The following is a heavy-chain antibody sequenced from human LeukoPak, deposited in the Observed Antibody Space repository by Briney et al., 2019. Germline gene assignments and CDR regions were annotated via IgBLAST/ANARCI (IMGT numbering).Heavy chain of an antibody. J-gene: IGHJ4*02. CDR2: ISRRDDYT. CDR3: ANDYRSGSFHDF. Sequence: GGSLGLSCAASGFAFSNYAMSWVRQPPGKGLEWVSVISRRDDYTYYADSVKGRFTISRDNSKNTLYLQMNTLRAEDTAVYYCANDYRSGSFHDFWGQGTLVTVSS. V-gene: IGHV3-23*01. D-gene: IGHD3-10*01. CDR1: GFAFSNYA.